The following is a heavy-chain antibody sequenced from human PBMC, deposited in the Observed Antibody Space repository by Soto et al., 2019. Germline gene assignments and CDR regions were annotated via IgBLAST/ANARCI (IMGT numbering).Heavy chain of an antibody. Sequence: QVQLVQSGAEVKKPGSSVKVSCKASGGTFSSHVFNWVRQAPGQGLEWMGGIMPIIGTANYAQKFQGRVTITSVDSTSTAYMELSSLRSEDTAVYYCARDLEFRDGNISHLDYWGQGTLVTVSS. CDR2: IMPIIGTA. CDR1: GGTFSSHV. D-gene: IGHD3-10*01. V-gene: IGHV1-69*01. J-gene: IGHJ4*02. CDR3: ARDLEFRDGNISHLDY.